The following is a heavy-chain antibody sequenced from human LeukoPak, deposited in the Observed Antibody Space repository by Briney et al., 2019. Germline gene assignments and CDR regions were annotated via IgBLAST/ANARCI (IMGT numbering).Heavy chain of an antibody. CDR2: IYYSGST. D-gene: IGHD6-13*01. CDR3: ASGPGTSSSWYGWFDP. CDR1: GGSISSSSYY. V-gene: IGHV4-39*01. J-gene: IGHJ5*02. Sequence: SETLSLTCTVSGGSISSSSYYWGWIRQPPGKGLEWIGSIYYSGSTYYNPSLKSRVTISVDTSKSQFSLKLSSVTAADTAVYYCASGPGTSSSWYGWFDPWGQGTLVTVSS.